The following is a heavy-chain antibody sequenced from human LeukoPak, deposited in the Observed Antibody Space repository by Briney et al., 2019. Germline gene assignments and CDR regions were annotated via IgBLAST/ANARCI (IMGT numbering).Heavy chain of an antibody. CDR3: AKDGVGVCSSTSCYPFLDY. CDR1: GFTFSSYG. CDR2: ISYDGSNK. Sequence: PGRSLRLSCAASGFTFSSYGMHWVRQAPGKGLEWVAVISYDGSNKYYADSVKGRFTISRDNSKNTLYLQMNSLRAEDTAVYYCAKDGVGVCSSTSCYPFLDYWGQGTLVTVSS. J-gene: IGHJ4*02. D-gene: IGHD2-2*01. V-gene: IGHV3-30*18.